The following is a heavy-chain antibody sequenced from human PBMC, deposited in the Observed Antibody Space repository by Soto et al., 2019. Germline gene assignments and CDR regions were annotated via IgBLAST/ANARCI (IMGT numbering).Heavy chain of an antibody. Sequence: GGSLRLSCAASGFTFSSYAMHWVRQAPGKGLEWVAVISYDGSNKYYADSVKGRFTISRDNSKNTLYLQMNSLRAEDTAVYYCARDLLLLGYSYVSKETSYFDYWGQGTLVTVSS. V-gene: IGHV3-30-3*01. J-gene: IGHJ4*02. D-gene: IGHD5-18*01. CDR2: ISYDGSNK. CDR1: GFTFSSYA. CDR3: ARDLLLLGYSYVSKETSYFDY.